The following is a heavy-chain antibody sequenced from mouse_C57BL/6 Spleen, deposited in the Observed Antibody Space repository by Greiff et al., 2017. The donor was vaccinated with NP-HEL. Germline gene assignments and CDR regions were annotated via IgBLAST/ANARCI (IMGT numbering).Heavy chain of an antibody. CDR3: AREEIYYYGSGGPWFAY. CDR2: IYPGSGNT. J-gene: IGHJ3*01. D-gene: IGHD1-1*01. Sequence: QVQLQQSGAELVRPGASVKLSCKASGYAFTDYYINWVKQRPGQGLEWIARIYPGSGNTYYNEKFKGKATLTAEKSSSTAYMQLSSLTSEDSAVYFCAREEIYYYGSGGPWFAYWGQGTLVTVSA. CDR1: GYAFTDYY. V-gene: IGHV1-76*01.